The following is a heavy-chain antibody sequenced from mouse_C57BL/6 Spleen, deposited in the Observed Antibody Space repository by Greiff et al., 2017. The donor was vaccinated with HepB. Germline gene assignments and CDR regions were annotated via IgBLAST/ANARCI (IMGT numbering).Heavy chain of an antibody. CDR2: IDPEDGDT. Sequence: VQLQQSGAELVRPGASVKLSCTASGFNIKDYYMHWVKQRPEQGLEWIGRIDPEDGDTEYAPKFQGKATMTADTSSNTAYLQLSSLTSEDTAVSYCTSYYYGSSGFAYWGQGTLVTVSA. J-gene: IGHJ3*01. CDR1: GFNIKDYY. CDR3: TSYYYGSSGFAY. D-gene: IGHD1-1*01. V-gene: IGHV14-1*01.